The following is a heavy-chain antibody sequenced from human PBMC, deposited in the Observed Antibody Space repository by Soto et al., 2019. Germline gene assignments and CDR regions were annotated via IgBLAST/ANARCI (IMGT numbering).Heavy chain of an antibody. D-gene: IGHD4-17*01. V-gene: IGHV3-30*18. Sequence: QVQLVESGGGVVQPGRSLRLSCAASSFTFTSYDLHWVRQAPGKGLEWVAFISSDGTKKYYADSVKGRFTISRDNSKNTLYLQMNSLRPEDTAVYHCAKDAYGDIFFWGQGTLLTVSS. CDR1: SFTFTSYD. J-gene: IGHJ4*02. CDR3: AKDAYGDIFF. CDR2: ISSDGTKK.